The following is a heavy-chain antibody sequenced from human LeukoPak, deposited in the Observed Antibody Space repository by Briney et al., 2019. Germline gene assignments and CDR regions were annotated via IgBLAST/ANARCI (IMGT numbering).Heavy chain of an antibody. V-gene: IGHV5-51*01. CDR3: ARGGYSAYEFDC. Sequence: HGESLKISCKSSGYRITAYWIGWVRQMPGKGLEWMGIIYPGDSDTRYSPSFQGQVTISADKSISTAYLQWSSLKASDTAMYYCARGGYSAYEFDCWGQGTLVTVSS. D-gene: IGHD5-12*01. J-gene: IGHJ4*02. CDR2: IYPGDSDT. CDR1: GYRITAYW.